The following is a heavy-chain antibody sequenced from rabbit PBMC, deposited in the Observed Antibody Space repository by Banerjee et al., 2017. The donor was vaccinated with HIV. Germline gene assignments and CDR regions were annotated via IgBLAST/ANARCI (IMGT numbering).Heavy chain of an antibody. Sequence: HLVESGGGLVQPGGSLKVSCKASGFDFSSYYMNWVRQAPGKGLEWIGYIDPIFGSTYYATWVDGRFTISSHNAQNTLYLQLNSLTAADTATYFCAREDISVWKFNLWGQGTLVTVS. CDR1: GFDFSSYY. D-gene: IGHD4-1*01. CDR2: IDPIFGST. V-gene: IGHV1S7*01. CDR3: AREDISVWKFNL. J-gene: IGHJ4*01.